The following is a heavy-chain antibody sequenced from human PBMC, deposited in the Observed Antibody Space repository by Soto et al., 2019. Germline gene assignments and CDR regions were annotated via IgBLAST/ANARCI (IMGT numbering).Heavy chain of an antibody. D-gene: IGHD6-13*01. CDR3: ARGVISWKTGIAAAGTFDY. V-gene: IGHV4-34*01. J-gene: IGHJ4*02. CDR2: INHSGST. Sequence: SETLSLTCAVYGGSFSGYYWSWIRQPPGKGLEWIGEINHSGSTNYNPSLKSRVTISVDTSKNQFSLKLSSVTAADTAVYYCARGVISWKTGIAAAGTFDYWGQGTLVTVSS. CDR1: GGSFSGYY.